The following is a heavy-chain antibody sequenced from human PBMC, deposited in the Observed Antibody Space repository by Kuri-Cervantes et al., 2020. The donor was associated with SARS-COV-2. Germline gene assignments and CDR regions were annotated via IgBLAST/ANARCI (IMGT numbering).Heavy chain of an antibody. CDR3: ARGLNIAQPVDFDY. V-gene: IGHV3-21*01. Sequence: GESLKISCAASGFTFSSYSMNWVRQAPGKGLEWVSSISSSSSYIYYADSVKCRFTISRDNAKNSLYLQMNSLRAEDTAVYYCARGLNIAQPVDFDYWGQGTLVTVSS. CDR2: ISSSSSYI. J-gene: IGHJ4*02. CDR1: GFTFSSYS. D-gene: IGHD2/OR15-2a*01.